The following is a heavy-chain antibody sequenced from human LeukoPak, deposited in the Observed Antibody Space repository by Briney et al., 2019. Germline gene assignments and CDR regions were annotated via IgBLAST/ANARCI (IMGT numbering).Heavy chain of an antibody. CDR2: ISSSSSYI. CDR3: ARDDYGDYGASDDAFDI. Sequence: PGGSLRLSCAASGFTFSSYSMNWVRQAPGKGLEWVSSISSSSSYIYYADSVKGRFTISRDNAKNSLYLQMNSLRAEDTAVYYCARDDYGDYGASDDAFDIWGQGTMVTVSS. V-gene: IGHV3-21*01. CDR1: GFTFSSYS. D-gene: IGHD4-17*01. J-gene: IGHJ3*02.